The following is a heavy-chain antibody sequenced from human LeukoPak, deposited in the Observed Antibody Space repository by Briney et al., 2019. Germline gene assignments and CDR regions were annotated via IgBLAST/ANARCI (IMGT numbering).Heavy chain of an antibody. V-gene: IGHV4-59*11. CDR2: IYYSGSS. CDR1: GGSISSHY. D-gene: IGHD2-2*01. CDR3: ARELGCSSTRCYSDNWFDP. J-gene: IGHJ5*02. Sequence: SETLSLTCTVSGGSISSHYWSWIRQPPGKGLEWIGYIYYSGSSNYNPSPKSRVTISVDTSKNQFSLKLISVTAADAAMYYCARELGCSSTRCYSDNWFDPWGQGTLVTVSS.